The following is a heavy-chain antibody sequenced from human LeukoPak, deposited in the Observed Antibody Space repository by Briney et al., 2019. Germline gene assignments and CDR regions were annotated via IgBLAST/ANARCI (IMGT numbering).Heavy chain of an antibody. CDR3: ARYRQESSGQFDY. V-gene: IGHV4-4*07. CDR2: IITSGRP. CDR1: GRSISSHY. D-gene: IGHD3-22*01. Sequence: SETLSLTCTVSGRSISSHYCNWIRQPAGKGLEWIRRIITSGRPNSNPSLKSRVTMSVDTSKNQFSLKLSSLTAPARAVYYGARYRQESSGQFDYWGQGTLVTVSS. J-gene: IGHJ4*02.